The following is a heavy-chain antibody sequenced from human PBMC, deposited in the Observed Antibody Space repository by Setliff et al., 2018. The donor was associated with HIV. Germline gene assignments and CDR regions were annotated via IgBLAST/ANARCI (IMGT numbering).Heavy chain of an antibody. J-gene: IGHJ1*01. Sequence: PSETLSLTCIVSGGSISSYYWSWIRQPPGKGLEWIGYIYYNGNTNYNPSLKSRLTMSVDTSKNQFSLKLTSVTAADTAVYYCARSGSYVGPIQHWGQGTLVTVSS. D-gene: IGHD3-10*02. V-gene: IGHV4-59*12. CDR3: ARSGSYVGPIQH. CDR1: GGSISSYY. CDR2: IYYNGNT.